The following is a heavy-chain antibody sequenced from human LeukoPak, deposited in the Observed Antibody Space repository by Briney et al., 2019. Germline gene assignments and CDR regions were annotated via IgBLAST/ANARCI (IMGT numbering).Heavy chain of an antibody. D-gene: IGHD2/OR15-2a*01. J-gene: IGHJ3*02. CDR1: GYRFTDYW. CDR2: IYPGECDT. Sequence: GRSLKISFKGSGYRFTDYWIGWVRQRPGKGVEWMGIIYPGECDTSYSTSFQGQVTISADKCNNTAYLQWSSLKASDTAMYYCARRGTTYYATQDAFDIWGQGTMVTVSS. CDR3: ARRGTTYYATQDAFDI. V-gene: IGHV5-51*01.